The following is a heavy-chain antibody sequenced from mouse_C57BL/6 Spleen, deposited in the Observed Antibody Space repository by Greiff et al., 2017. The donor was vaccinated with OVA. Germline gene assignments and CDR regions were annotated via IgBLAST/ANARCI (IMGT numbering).Heavy chain of an antibody. J-gene: IGHJ3*01. CDR3: AVILSGFAY. D-gene: IGHD3-1*01. Sequence: VQGVESGPGLVAPSQSLSITCTVSGFSLTSSGVDWVRQPPGKGLEWLGVIWGGGSTNYNSALMSRLSISKDNSKSQVFLKMNSLQTDDTAMYYCAVILSGFAYWGQGTLVTVSA. CDR1: GFSLTSSG. CDR2: IWGGGST. V-gene: IGHV2-9*01.